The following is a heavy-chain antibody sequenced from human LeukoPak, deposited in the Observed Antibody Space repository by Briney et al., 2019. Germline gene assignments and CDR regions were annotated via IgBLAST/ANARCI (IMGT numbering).Heavy chain of an antibody. Sequence: PSETLFHTCTGPGGAISSSSYYWGWIRQPPGKGLEWLGSIYYSGRTYYNPSLNSRGTISVDTSQNQFSLQLSSVTAPDSALYYCARAGVYSYAQGNRGRYFYYWGQGTLVTVSS. J-gene: IGHJ4*02. CDR3: ARAGVYSYAQGNRGRYFYY. V-gene: IGHV4-39*07. CDR2: IYYSGRT. D-gene: IGHD5-18*01. CDR1: GGAISSSSYY.